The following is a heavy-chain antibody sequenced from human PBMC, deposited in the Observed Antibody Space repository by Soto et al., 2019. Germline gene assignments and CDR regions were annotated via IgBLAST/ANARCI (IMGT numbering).Heavy chain of an antibody. Sequence: QVQLVQSGAEVKKPGSSVKVSCKASGGTFSSYSINWVRQAPGQGLEWMGEIIPIFGTANYAQKFQGSVTITADESTSTAYVELSSLRSEDTAVYYCARDGGMHSGGIDYWGQGTLVTVSS. CDR3: ARDGGMHSGGIDY. D-gene: IGHD1-26*01. J-gene: IGHJ4*02. V-gene: IGHV1-69*01. CDR1: GGTFSSYS. CDR2: IIPIFGTA.